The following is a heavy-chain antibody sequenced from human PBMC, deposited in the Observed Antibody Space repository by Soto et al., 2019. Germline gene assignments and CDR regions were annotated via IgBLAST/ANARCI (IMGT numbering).Heavy chain of an antibody. V-gene: IGHV4-34*01. CDR2: INHSGST. J-gene: IGHJ1*01. D-gene: IGHD4-17*01. CDR3: ARGDGYGVFAGYFQH. CDR1: GGSFSGYY. Sequence: QVQLQQSGAGLLKPSETLSLTCAVYGGSFSGYYWSWIRQPPGKGLEWIGEINHSGSTNYNPSLKGRVTISVDTSKNQFSLKLSSVTAADTAVYYCARGDGYGVFAGYFQHWGQGTLVTVSS.